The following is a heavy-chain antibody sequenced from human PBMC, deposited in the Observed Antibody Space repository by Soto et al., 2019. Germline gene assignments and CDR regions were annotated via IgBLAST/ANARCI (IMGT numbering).Heavy chain of an antibody. V-gene: IGHV3-33*01. D-gene: IGHD2-15*01. J-gene: IGHJ6*02. CDR2: IWYDGSNK. Sequence: GGSLRLSCAASGFTFSSYGMHWVRQAPGKGLEWVAVIWYDGSNKYYGDSVKGRFTISRVNSKNTLYLQMNSLRAEDTAVYYCARDIVVVVVAKDYYGMDVWGQGTTVTVSS. CDR1: GFTFSSYG. CDR3: ARDIVVVVVAKDYYGMDV.